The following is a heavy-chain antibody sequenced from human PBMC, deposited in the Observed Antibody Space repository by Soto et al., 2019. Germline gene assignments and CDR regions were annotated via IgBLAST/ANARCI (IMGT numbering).Heavy chain of an antibody. CDR2: IIPILGIA. V-gene: IGHV1-69*08. D-gene: IGHD3-3*01. J-gene: IGHJ5*02. CDR1: GGTFSSYT. CDR3: ARDGVTIFDNWFDP. Sequence: QVQLVQSGAEVKKPGSSVKVSCKASGGTFSSYTISWVRQAPGQGLEWMGRIIPILGIANYAQKFQGRVTITADKSTSTAYMELSSLRSEDTAVYYCARDGVTIFDNWFDPWGQGTLVTVSS.